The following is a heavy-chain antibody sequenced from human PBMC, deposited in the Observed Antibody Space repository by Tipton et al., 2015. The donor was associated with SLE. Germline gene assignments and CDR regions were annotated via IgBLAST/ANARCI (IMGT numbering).Heavy chain of an antibody. V-gene: IGHV3-7*01. Sequence: GSLRLSCAASGFPFRSHWMAWVRQPPGKGLEWVANIQYGGGAIFYADSVRGRFTISRDDAKMSLYLQMNSLRAEDTAVYYCARLVIQHVSAFDVWGLGTLVTVSS. CDR3: ARLVIQHVSAFDV. CDR2: IQYGGGAI. D-gene: IGHD2-21*01. CDR1: GFPFRSHW. J-gene: IGHJ3*01.